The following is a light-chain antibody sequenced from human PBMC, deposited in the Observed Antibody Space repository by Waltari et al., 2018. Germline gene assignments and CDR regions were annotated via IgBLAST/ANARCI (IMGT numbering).Light chain of an antibody. CDR3: QQYYSTPRT. J-gene: IGKJ1*01. V-gene: IGKV4-1*01. CDR1: QSVLYSSNNKNY. CDR2: WAS. Sequence: DIVMTQSPDSLALSLGERATINCKSSQSVLYSSNNKNYLAWYQQRPGQPPKLLIYWASTRESGVPDRFSGSGSGTDFTLTISSLQAEDVAVYYCQQYYSTPRTFGQGTKVEIE.